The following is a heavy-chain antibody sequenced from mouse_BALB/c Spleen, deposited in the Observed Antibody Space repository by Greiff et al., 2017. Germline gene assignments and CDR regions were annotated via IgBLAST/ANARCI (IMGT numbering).Heavy chain of an antibody. CDR3: TRGDYGSPSFAY. V-gene: IGHV1S81*02. D-gene: IGHD1-1*01. Sequence: QVQLQQSGAELVKPGASVKLSCKASGYTFTSYYMYWVKQRPGQGLEWIGEINPSNGGTNFNEKFKSKATLTVDKSSSTAYMQLSSLTSEDSAVYYCTRGDYGSPSFAYWGQGTLVTVSA. J-gene: IGHJ3*01. CDR2: INPSNGGT. CDR1: GYTFTSYY.